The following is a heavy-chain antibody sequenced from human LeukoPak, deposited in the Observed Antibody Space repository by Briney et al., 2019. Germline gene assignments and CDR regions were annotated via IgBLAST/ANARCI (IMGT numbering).Heavy chain of an antibody. CDR1: GYTFTSYA. V-gene: IGHV1-3*01. CDR3: ARWASTSRFDP. Sequence: ASVKVSCAASGYTFTSYAMHWVRQAPGQRLEWMGWINAGNGNTKYSQTFQGRVTITRDTSASTAYMELSSLRSEDTAVYYCARWASTSRFDPWGQGTLVTVSS. D-gene: IGHD5/OR15-5a*01. CDR2: INAGNGNT. J-gene: IGHJ5*02.